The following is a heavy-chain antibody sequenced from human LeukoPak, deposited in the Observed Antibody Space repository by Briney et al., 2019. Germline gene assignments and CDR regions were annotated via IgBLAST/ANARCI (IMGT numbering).Heavy chain of an antibody. CDR1: GYTLTELS. CDR2: FDPEDGET. D-gene: IGHD2-2*01. CDR3: PTPRRDQLLLGLDY. J-gene: IGHJ4*02. Sequence: GASVKVSCKVSGYTLTELSMHWVRQAPGKGLEWMGGFDPEDGETIYAQKFQGRVTMTEDTSTDTAYMELSSLRSEDTAVSYCPTPRRDQLLLGLDYWGQGTLVTVSS. V-gene: IGHV1-24*01.